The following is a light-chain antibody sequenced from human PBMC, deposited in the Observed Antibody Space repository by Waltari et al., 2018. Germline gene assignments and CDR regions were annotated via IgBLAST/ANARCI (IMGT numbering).Light chain of an antibody. CDR1: QSVYSN. V-gene: IGKV3D-15*01. CDR2: DAS. Sequence: EIVMTQSPATLPVSPGERATLPCRASQSVYSNLAWYQQKPGQAPRLLIYDASTRATGIPARFTGSGSGTEFTLTISSLQSEDSAVYSCQQYNRWPPITFGQGTRLEIK. CDR3: QQYNRWPPIT. J-gene: IGKJ5*01.